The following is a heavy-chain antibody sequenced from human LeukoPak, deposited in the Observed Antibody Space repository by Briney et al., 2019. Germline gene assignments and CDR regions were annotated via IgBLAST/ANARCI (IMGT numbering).Heavy chain of an antibody. CDR2: IWYDGSNK. D-gene: IGHD2-2*01. Sequence: GRSLRLSCAASGFTFSSYGMHWVRQAPGKVLEWVAVIWYDGSNKYYADSVKGRFTISRDNSKNTLYLQMNSLRAEDTAVYYCARKTYQLLSFDYWGQGTLVTVSS. CDR1: GFTFSSYG. CDR3: ARKTYQLLSFDY. J-gene: IGHJ4*02. V-gene: IGHV3-33*01.